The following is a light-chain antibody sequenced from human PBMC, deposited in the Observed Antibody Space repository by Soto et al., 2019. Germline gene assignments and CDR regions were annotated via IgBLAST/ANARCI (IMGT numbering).Light chain of an antibody. CDR1: QDISNF. V-gene: IGKV3-11*01. CDR3: QQYGSSWT. J-gene: IGKJ1*01. Sequence: EIVLAQSPATLSLSPGERATLSCRASQDISNFLAWYQQRPGQAPRLLIYDASNRATGIPARFSGSGSGTDFTLTISRLEPEDFAVYYCQQYGSSWTFGQGTKVEIK. CDR2: DAS.